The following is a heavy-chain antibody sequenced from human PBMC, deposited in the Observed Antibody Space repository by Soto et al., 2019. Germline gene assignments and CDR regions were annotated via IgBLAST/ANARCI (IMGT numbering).Heavy chain of an antibody. CDR3: VRDQYYDVLTGFSQRNWYLDL. CDR2: IKNRSNFYAT. V-gene: IGHV3-72*01. J-gene: IGHJ2*01. Sequence: PGGSLRLSCAASGFSFSEYYMDWVRQGPGKGLEWIARIKNRSNFYATQYGASMKDRITISRDDSKNSVYLEMSSLKTEDTAVYYFVRDQYYDVLTGFSQRNWYLDLWGQGTLVTVSS. CDR1: GFSFSEYY. D-gene: IGHD3-9*01.